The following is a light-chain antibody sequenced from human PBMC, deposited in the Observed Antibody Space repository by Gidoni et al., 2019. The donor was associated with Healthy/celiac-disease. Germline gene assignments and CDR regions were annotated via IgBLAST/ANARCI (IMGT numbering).Light chain of an antibody. Sequence: EIVLTQSPATLSLSPGERATLSCRASQSVSSYLAWYQQKPGQAPRILIYDESKRATGIPARFSGSGSGTDFTLTISSLEPEDFVVYYCQQRSNWLTFGGGTKVEIK. V-gene: IGKV3-11*01. CDR2: DES. CDR1: QSVSSY. J-gene: IGKJ4*01. CDR3: QQRSNWLT.